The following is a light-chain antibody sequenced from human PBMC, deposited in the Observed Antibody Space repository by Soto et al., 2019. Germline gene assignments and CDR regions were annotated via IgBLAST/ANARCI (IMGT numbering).Light chain of an antibody. Sequence: QSALTQPASVSGSPGQSITISCTGTTNDVGAYNYVSWYQHHPGKAPKLMIYEVYHRPSGVSDRFSGSKSDNTASLTISGLQDEDEGDYYCSSYTRSSTHLFGGGTKLTVL. J-gene: IGLJ2*01. V-gene: IGLV2-14*01. CDR2: EVY. CDR3: SSYTRSSTHL. CDR1: TNDVGAYNY.